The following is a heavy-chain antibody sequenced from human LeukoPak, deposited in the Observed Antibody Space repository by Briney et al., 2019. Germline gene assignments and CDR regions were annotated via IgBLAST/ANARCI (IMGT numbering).Heavy chain of an antibody. V-gene: IGHV4-34*01. D-gene: IGHD1-1*01. CDR3: ARRRYVAYFDY. CDR2: INHSGST. Sequence: PSETLSLTCAVYGVSFSGYYWSWIRQPPGEGLEWIGEINHSGSTNYNPSLKSRVTISVDTSKNQFSLKLSSVTAADTAVYYCARRRYVAYFDYWGQGTLVTASS. CDR1: GVSFSGYY. J-gene: IGHJ4*02.